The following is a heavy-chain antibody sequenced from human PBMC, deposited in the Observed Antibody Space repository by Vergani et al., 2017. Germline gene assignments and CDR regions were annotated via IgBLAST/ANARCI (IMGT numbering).Heavy chain of an antibody. CDR1: GRSFSGYY. J-gene: IGHJ5*02. D-gene: IGHD6-13*01. CDR3: ARGIMAAAGKTRGNWFDP. V-gene: IGHV4-34*01. Sequence: QVQLQQWGAGLLKPSETLSLTCAVYGRSFSGYYWSWIRQPPGKGRGWSGGINHSGSTNYNPSLKSRVTISVETSKNQFSLKLSSVTAADTAMYYCARGIMAAAGKTRGNWFDPGGQGTLVTVSS. CDR2: INHSGST.